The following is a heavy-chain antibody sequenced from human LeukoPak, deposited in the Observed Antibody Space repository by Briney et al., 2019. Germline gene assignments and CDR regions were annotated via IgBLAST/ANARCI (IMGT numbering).Heavy chain of an antibody. Sequence: SETLSLTCTVSGYSINSGYYWGWIRQPPGKGLEWIGTIYHSGNTYYNPSLKSRVTISVDTSKNQFSLKLSSVTAADTAVYYCAREGITMGFFDYWGQGTLVTVSS. CDR2: IYHSGNT. J-gene: IGHJ4*02. CDR3: AREGITMGFFDY. V-gene: IGHV4-38-2*02. D-gene: IGHD3-10*01. CDR1: GYSINSGYY.